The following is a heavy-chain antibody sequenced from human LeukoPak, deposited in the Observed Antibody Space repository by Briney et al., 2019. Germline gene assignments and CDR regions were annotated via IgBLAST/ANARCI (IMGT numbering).Heavy chain of an antibody. D-gene: IGHD2-21*02. CDR2: ISYDGSNK. Sequence: QPGGSLRLSCAASGFTFSSYAMHWVRQAPGKGLEWVAVISYDGSNKYYADSVKGRFTISRDNSKNTLYLQMNSLRAEDTAVYYCARGSYRLYQLVVVTAHEYFQHWGQGTLVTVSS. CDR3: ARGSYRLYQLVVVTAHEYFQH. V-gene: IGHV3-30*04. CDR1: GFTFSSYA. J-gene: IGHJ1*01.